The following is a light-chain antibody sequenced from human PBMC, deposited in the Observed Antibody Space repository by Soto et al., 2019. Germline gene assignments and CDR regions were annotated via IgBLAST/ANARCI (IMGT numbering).Light chain of an antibody. J-gene: IGLJ3*02. CDR2: NDA. Sequence: QPVLTQPPSASGTPGQRVTISCSGRSSNIGVNTVNWYQQLPGTAPKLLIYNDAQRPSGVPDRFSGSKSGTSASLAISGLQSEDEADYYCAAWDDSLNGGVFGGGTKLTVL. V-gene: IGLV1-44*01. CDR3: AAWDDSLNGGV. CDR1: SSNIGVNT.